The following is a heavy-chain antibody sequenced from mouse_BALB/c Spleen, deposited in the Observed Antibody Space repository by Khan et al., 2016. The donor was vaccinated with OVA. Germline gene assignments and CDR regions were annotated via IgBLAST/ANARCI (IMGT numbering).Heavy chain of an antibody. J-gene: IGHJ3*01. CDR2: ISCYNGVI. CDR3: ARGDYYGSSSFAY. CDR1: GYSLTGYY. Sequence: LVKTGASVKISCKASGYSLTGYYMHWVKQSPGKSLEWIGYISCYNGVISYNQKFKGKATFTVDTSSSTAYMQLNSLTSEDSAVYYCARGDYYGSSSFAYWGQGTLVTVSA. V-gene: IGHV1S34*01. D-gene: IGHD1-1*01.